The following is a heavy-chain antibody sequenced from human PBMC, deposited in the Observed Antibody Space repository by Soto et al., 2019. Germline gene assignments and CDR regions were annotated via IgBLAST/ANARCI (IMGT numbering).Heavy chain of an antibody. J-gene: IGHJ3*02. CDR2: ISSSSSYI. CDR1: GFTFSSYS. CDR3: APYDFWSGYLKDDAFDI. V-gene: IGHV3-21*01. D-gene: IGHD3-3*01. Sequence: GESLKISCAASGFTFSSYSMNWVRQAPGKGLEWVSSISSSSSYIYYADSVKGRFTISRDNAKNSLYLQMNSLRAEDTAVYYCAPYDFWSGYLKDDAFDIWGQGTMVTVSS.